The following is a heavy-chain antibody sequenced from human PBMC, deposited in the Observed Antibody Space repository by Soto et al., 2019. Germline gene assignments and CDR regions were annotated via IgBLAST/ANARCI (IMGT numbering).Heavy chain of an antibody. J-gene: IGHJ4*02. V-gene: IGHV3-48*03. CDR2: ISSSGSTI. CDR1: GFTFSGYE. Sequence: GGSLRLSCAASGFTFSGYEMNWVRQSPGKGLEWVSYISSSGSTIYYADSVKGRFTISRDNSKNTLYLQMNSLRAEDTAVYYCAKGVFVVETAPFDYWGQGTLVTVSS. CDR3: AKGVFVVETAPFDY. D-gene: IGHD2-21*01.